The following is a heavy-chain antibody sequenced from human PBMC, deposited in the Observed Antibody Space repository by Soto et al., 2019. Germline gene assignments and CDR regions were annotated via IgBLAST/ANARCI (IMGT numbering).Heavy chain of an antibody. J-gene: IGHJ4*02. D-gene: IGHD3-22*01. Sequence: QVQLVHSGAEVKKPGASVKVSCKASGYIFTNHYIHWVRQAPGQGLEWMGIINPSGGSTNYLQKFQGTITMTRDTSTSTVYMELSSLRSEDTAVYFCARADYYDSSGFYYDCWDQGTLVTVSS. V-gene: IGHV1-46*01. CDR1: GYIFTNHY. CDR3: ARADYYDSSGFYYDC. CDR2: INPSGGST.